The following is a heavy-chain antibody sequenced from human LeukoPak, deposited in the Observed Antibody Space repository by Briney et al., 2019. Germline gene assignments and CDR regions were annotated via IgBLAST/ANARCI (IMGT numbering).Heavy chain of an antibody. J-gene: IGHJ1*01. CDR3: AKGLRAGPANTAEYFQH. Sequence: PGGSLRLSCAASGFTFSSYGMHWVRQAPGKGLEWVAFIRYDGSNKYYADSVKGRFTISRDNSKNTLYLQMNSLRAEDTAVYYCAKGLRAGPANTAEYFQHWGQGTLVTVSS. V-gene: IGHV3-30*02. CDR1: GFTFSSYG. CDR2: IRYDGSNK. D-gene: IGHD1-1*01.